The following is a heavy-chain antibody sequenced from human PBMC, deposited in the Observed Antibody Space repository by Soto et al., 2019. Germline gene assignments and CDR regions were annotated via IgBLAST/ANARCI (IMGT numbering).Heavy chain of an antibody. CDR1: GYTFTSYG. Sequence: ASVKVSCKASGYTFTSYGISWVRQAPGQGLEWMGWISAYNGNTNYAQKLQGRVTMTTDTSTSTAYMELRSLRSDDTAVYYCARDREERGYSGYDSDYYGMDVWGQGTTVTVSS. CDR3: ARDREERGYSGYDSDYYGMDV. D-gene: IGHD5-12*01. CDR2: ISAYNGNT. J-gene: IGHJ6*02. V-gene: IGHV1-18*01.